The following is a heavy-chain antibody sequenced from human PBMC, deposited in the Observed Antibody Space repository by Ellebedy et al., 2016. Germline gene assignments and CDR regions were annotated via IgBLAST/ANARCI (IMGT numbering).Heavy chain of an antibody. D-gene: IGHD6-19*01. CDR2: ISGSGGST. V-gene: IGHV3-23*01. Sequence: GESLKISXAASGFTFSSYAMSCVRQAPGKGLEWVSAISGSGGSTYYADSVKGRFTISRDNSKNTLYLQMNSLRAEDTAVYYCAKDQYSSGWYVDYWGQGTLVTVSS. CDR3: AKDQYSSGWYVDY. CDR1: GFTFSSYA. J-gene: IGHJ4*02.